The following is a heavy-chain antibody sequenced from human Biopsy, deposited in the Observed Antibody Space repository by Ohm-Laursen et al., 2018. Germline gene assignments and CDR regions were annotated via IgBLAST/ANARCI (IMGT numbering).Heavy chain of an antibody. V-gene: IGHV4-34*01. CDR1: GGSFSGYY. J-gene: IGHJ6*02. Sequence: GTLSLTWAVYGGSFSGYYWSWIRQPPGKGLEWIGEINQSGSTKYNPSLKRRATLSADSSNSQFSLRLTSVTAADTAIYYCARGSGYFKLDVWGQGTTVTVSS. CDR3: ARGSGYFKLDV. CDR2: INQSGST. D-gene: IGHD5-12*01.